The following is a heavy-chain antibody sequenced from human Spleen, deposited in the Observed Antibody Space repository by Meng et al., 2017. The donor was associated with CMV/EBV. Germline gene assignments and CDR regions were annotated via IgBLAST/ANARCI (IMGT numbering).Heavy chain of an antibody. Sequence: LSCAASGFTCSRYAMSWVRQAPGKGLEWIGEINHSGSTNYNPSLKSRVTISVDTSKKQISVKLSSVTAADTAVYYCARLMIESSSFDYWGQGTLVTVSS. D-gene: IGHD3-22*01. J-gene: IGHJ4*02. V-gene: IGHV4-34*01. CDR3: ARLMIESSSFDY. CDR1: GFTCSRYA. CDR2: INHSGST.